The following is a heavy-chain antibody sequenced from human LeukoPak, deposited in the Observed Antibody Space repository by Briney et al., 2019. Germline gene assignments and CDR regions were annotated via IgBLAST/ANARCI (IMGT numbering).Heavy chain of an antibody. Sequence: GGSLRLSCAASGFTFSSYAMSWVRQAPGKGLEWVSAISGSGGSTYYADSVKGRFTISRDNSKNTLYLQMNSLRAEDTAVYYCANVGGQQLVTSYFDYWGQGTLVTVSS. CDR3: ANVGGQQLVTSYFDY. J-gene: IGHJ4*02. CDR2: ISGSGGST. CDR1: GFTFSSYA. D-gene: IGHD6-13*01. V-gene: IGHV3-23*01.